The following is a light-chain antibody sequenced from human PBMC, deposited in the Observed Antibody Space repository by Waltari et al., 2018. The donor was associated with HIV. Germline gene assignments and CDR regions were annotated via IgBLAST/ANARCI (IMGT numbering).Light chain of an antibody. CDR2: DVT. J-gene: IGLJ3*02. CDR3: SSYGGGNTVL. V-gene: IGLV2-8*01. CDR1: SSDVGSFKY. Sequence: QSALTQPPSASVSPGQSVTISCTRTSSDVGSFKYVSWYQQHPGKAPKLLIYDVTKWPSGVPDRFSGSKSGNTASLTVSGLQAEDEADYYCSSYGGGNTVLFGGGTRLTVL.